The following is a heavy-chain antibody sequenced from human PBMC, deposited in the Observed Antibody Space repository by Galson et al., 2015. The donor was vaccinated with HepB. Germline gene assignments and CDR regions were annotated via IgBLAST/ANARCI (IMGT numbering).Heavy chain of an antibody. CDR2: ISSRSSYI. Sequence: SLRLSCAASGFTFSSYSMNWVRQAPGKGLEWVSSISSRSSYIYYADSVKGRFTISRDNAKNSLYLQMNSLRAEDTAVYYCARDPLTIFGAFGGMDVWGQGTTVTVSS. CDR3: ARDPLTIFGAFGGMDV. V-gene: IGHV3-21*01. D-gene: IGHD3-3*01. J-gene: IGHJ6*02. CDR1: GFTFSSYS.